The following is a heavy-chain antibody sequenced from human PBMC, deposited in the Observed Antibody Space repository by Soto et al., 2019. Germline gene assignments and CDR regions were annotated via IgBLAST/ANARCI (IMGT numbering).Heavy chain of an antibody. Sequence: ASVKVSCKVSGYTLTELSMHWVRQAPGKGLEWMGGFDPEDGETIYAQKFQGRVTMNEDTSTDTAYMELSSLRSEDTAVYYCATEYSGSPTLDYWGQGTLVTVSS. CDR3: ATEYSGSPTLDY. V-gene: IGHV1-24*01. D-gene: IGHD1-26*01. J-gene: IGHJ4*02. CDR1: GYTLTELS. CDR2: FDPEDGET.